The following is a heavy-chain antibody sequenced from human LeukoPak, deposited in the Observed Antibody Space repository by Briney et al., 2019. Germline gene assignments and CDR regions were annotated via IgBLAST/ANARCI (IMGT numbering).Heavy chain of an antibody. J-gene: IGHJ5*02. CDR3: ARDGPMIVVVPAARFTDP. D-gene: IGHD2-2*01. V-gene: IGHV4-38-2*02. Sequence: SETLSLTCTVSGGSISSYYWGWIRQPPGKGLEWIGSIYHSGSTYYNPSLKSRVTISVDTSKNQFSLKLSSVTAADTAVYYCARDGPMIVVVPAARFTDPWGQGTLVTVSS. CDR2: IYHSGST. CDR1: GGSISSYY.